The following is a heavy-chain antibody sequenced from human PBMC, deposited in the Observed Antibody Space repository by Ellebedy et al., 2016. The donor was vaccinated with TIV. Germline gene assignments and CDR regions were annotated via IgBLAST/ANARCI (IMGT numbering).Heavy chain of an antibody. CDR3: VKSRMTHAVAGGFDF. D-gene: IGHD6-19*01. CDR2: ISYDGSNK. J-gene: IGHJ3*01. V-gene: IGHV3-30*18. CDR1: GFTFSSYG. Sequence: GESLKISCAASGFTFSSYGMHWVRQAPGKGLEWVAVISYDGSNKYYADSVKGRFTISRDNSKNTLYLQMNSLRAEDTAVYLCVKSRMTHAVAGGFDFWGQGTMVTVSS.